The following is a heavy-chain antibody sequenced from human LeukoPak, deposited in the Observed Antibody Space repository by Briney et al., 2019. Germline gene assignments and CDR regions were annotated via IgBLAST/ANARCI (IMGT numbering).Heavy chain of an antibody. D-gene: IGHD6-19*01. Sequence: ASVKVSCKASGYTFTSYYINWVRQATGQGLEWMGWMNPNSGNTGYPPKFQGRLTMPRNTSIHPAYMELGSLRSEGPAVYYCARGNGMGGTDFNSWGQGTLVTVSS. CDR3: ARGNGMGGTDFNS. J-gene: IGHJ4*02. V-gene: IGHV1-8*01. CDR2: MNPNSGNT. CDR1: GYTFTSYY.